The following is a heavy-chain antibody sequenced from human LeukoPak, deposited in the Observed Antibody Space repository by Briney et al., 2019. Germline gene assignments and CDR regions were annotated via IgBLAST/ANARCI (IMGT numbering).Heavy chain of an antibody. D-gene: IGHD1-26*01. Sequence: GGSLRLSCAASGLIFSDYGMHWVRQAPGKGLEWVAVIWYDGSNKYCADSVKGRFTVSRDNSKNTLYLQMNSLRAEDTAVYYCAGDRTTTTGLWFDPWGQGTLVTVSS. V-gene: IGHV3-33*01. CDR3: AGDRTTTTGLWFDP. CDR1: GLIFSDYG. J-gene: IGHJ5*02. CDR2: IWYDGSNK.